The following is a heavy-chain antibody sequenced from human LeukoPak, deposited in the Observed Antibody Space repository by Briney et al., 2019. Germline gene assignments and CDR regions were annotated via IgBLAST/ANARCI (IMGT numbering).Heavy chain of an antibody. CDR2: ISYDGGNR. CDR1: GFTFDMYA. CDR3: ARDPPFSSGWSQNYFDY. J-gene: IGHJ4*02. Sequence: GGSLRLSCAPSGFTFDMYAMHWVRQAPGKGLEWVAVISYDGGNRNYADSVKGRFTVSRDNSKHTLYLEMNSLGPEDTAVYYCARDPPFSSGWSQNYFDYWGQGTLVTVSS. D-gene: IGHD6-19*01. V-gene: IGHV3-30*04.